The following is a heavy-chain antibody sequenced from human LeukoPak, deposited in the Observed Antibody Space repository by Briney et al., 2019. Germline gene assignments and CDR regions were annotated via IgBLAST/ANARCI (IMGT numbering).Heavy chain of an antibody. Sequence: SETLSLTCTVSGGSISSYYWSWIRQPAGKGLVWIGRIYTSGSTNYNPSLKSRVTMSVDTSKNQFSLKLSSVTAADTAVYYCASSGWEDGFDYWGQGTLVTVSS. CDR2: IYTSGST. CDR3: ASSGWEDGFDY. J-gene: IGHJ4*02. D-gene: IGHD6-19*01. CDR1: GGSISSYY. V-gene: IGHV4-4*07.